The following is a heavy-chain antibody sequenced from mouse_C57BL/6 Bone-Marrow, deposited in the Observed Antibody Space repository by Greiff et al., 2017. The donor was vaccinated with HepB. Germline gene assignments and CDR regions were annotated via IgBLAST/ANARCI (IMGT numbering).Heavy chain of an antibody. CDR2: IDPSDSYT. CDR1: GYTFTSYW. D-gene: IGHD2-1*01. V-gene: IGHV1-59*01. J-gene: IGHJ1*03. CDR3: AKGNYPRWYFDV. Sequence: QVQLQQPGAELVRPGTSVKLSCKASGYTFTSYWMHWVKQRPGQGLEWIGVIDPSDSYTNYNQKFKSKATLTVDTSSSTAYMQLSSLTSEDSAVYYCAKGNYPRWYFDVWGTGTTVTVSS.